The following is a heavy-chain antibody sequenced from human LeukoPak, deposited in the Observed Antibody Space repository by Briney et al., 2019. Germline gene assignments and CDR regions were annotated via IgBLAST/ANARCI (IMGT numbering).Heavy chain of an antibody. CDR3: ASTFSYGYFDY. Sequence: SETLSLTCTVSGGSISSGDYYWSWIRQPPGKGLEWIGYIYYSGSTYYNPSLKSRVTISVDTSKNQFSLKLSSVTAADTAVYYCASTFSYGYFDYWGQGTLVTVSS. V-gene: IGHV4-30-4*02. J-gene: IGHJ4*02. CDR1: GGSISSGDYY. CDR2: IYYSGST. D-gene: IGHD5-18*01.